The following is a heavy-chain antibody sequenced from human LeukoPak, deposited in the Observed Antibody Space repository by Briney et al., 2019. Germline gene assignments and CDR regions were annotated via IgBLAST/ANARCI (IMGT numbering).Heavy chain of an antibody. CDR2: IYYSGST. Sequence: SETLALTCTVSGGSTRSNYWSLTRQPPGKGLEWIGNIYYSGSTNYNPSLKSRLTISIDPSKNQFSLKLSSVTAADTAIYYCVKDNGRWFDPWGQGTLVIVSS. CDR1: GGSTRSNY. CDR3: VKDNGRWFDP. V-gene: IGHV4-59*01. D-gene: IGHD1-26*01. J-gene: IGHJ5*02.